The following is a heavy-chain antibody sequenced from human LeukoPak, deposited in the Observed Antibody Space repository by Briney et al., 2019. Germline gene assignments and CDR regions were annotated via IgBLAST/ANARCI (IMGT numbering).Heavy chain of an antibody. D-gene: IGHD3-22*01. CDR1: GGTFSSYA. V-gene: IGHV1-69*05. Sequence: SSVKVSCKASGGTFSSYAISWVRQAPGQGLEWMGRIIPIFGTANYAQKFQGRVTITTDESTSTAYMELSSLRSEDTAVYYCARGDHYDSSGYGIDYWGQGTLVTVSS. CDR2: IIPIFGTA. CDR3: ARGDHYDSSGYGIDY. J-gene: IGHJ4*02.